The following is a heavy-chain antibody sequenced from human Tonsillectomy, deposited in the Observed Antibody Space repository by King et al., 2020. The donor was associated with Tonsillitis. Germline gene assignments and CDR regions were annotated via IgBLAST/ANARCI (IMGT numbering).Heavy chain of an antibody. CDR3: ARGDYYDTSGFADY. CDR1: GFTFSYYS. CDR2: ISSSSTDI. V-gene: IGHV3-21*01. Sequence: VQLVESGGGLVKPGGSLRLSCAASGFTFSYYSMNWVPQAPGKGLEWVSSISSSSTDIYYADSVKGRFTISRDNAKNSLYLQMNSLRAEDTSVYYCARGDYYDTSGFADYWGQGTLVTVSS. D-gene: IGHD3-22*01. J-gene: IGHJ4*02.